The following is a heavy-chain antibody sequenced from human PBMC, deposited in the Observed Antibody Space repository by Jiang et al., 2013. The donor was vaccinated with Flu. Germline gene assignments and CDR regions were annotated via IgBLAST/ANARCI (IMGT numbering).Heavy chain of an antibody. J-gene: IGHJ3*01. CDR3: ARMYTGSTGTAFDV. Sequence: KPTQTLTLTCTLSGFSVTTGGVSVGWMRQPPGRALQWLALIYWDDEKRYSPPLKNRLTVTKDASRNQVVLTMNNLDLADTGTYFCARMYTGSTGTAFDVWGQGTAVTVSS. V-gene: IGHV2-5*02. CDR2: IYWDDEK. D-gene: IGHD3-10*01. CDR1: GFSVTTGGVS.